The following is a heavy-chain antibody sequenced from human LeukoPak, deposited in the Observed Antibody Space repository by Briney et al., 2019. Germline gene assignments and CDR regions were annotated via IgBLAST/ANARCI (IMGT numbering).Heavy chain of an antibody. V-gene: IGHV4-61*01. J-gene: IGHJ6*02. CDR3: ARTWIKTEKYGMDV. Sequence: PSETLSLTCTVSGGSISSSSYYWSWIRQPPGKGLEWIGYIYYSGSTNYNPSLKSRVTISVDTSKNQFSLKLSSVTAADTAVYYCARTWIKTEKYGMDVWGQGTTVTVSS. CDR1: GGSISSSSYY. CDR2: IYYSGST. D-gene: IGHD5-12*01.